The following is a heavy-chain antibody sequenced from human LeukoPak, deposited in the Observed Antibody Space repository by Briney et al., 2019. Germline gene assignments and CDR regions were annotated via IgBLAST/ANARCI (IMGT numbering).Heavy chain of an antibody. V-gene: IGHV4-59*08. D-gene: IGHD2-15*01. J-gene: IGHJ6*02. CDR3: ARGGGYCNGGSCYFYYGMDV. CDR2: IYYSGST. Sequence: PSETLSLTCTVSGGSISSYYWSWIRQPPGKGLEWIGYIYYSGSTNYNPSLKSRVTISVDTSKNQFSLKLSSVTAADTAVYYCARGGGYCNGGSCYFYYGMDVWGQGTTVTVSS. CDR1: GGSISSYY.